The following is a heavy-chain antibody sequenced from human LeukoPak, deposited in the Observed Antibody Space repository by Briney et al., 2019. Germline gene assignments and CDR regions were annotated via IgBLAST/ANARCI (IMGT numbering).Heavy chain of an antibody. CDR3: ARSTAVAGTFLWDY. Sequence: SETLSLTCIVSGGSISSSIYYWSWIRQPPGKGLEWIGYIYHSGSTYYNPSLKSRVTISVDRSKNQFSLKLSSVTAADTAVYYCARSTAVAGTFLWDYWGQGTLVTVSS. D-gene: IGHD6-19*01. J-gene: IGHJ4*02. CDR2: IYHSGST. CDR1: GGSISSSIYY. V-gene: IGHV4-30-2*01.